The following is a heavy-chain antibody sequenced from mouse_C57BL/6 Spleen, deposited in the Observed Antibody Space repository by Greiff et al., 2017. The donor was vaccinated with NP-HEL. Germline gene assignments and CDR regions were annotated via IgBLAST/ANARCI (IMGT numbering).Heavy chain of an antibody. V-gene: IGHV5-6*02. J-gene: IGHJ3*01. D-gene: IGHD2-3*01. CDR2: ISSGGSYT. CDR3: ARHGYDGTGAY. CDR1: GFTFSSYG. Sequence: DVMLVESGGDLVKPGGSLKLSCAASGFTFSSYGMSWVRQTPDKRLEWVATISSGGSYTYYPDSVKGRFTISRDNAKNTLYLQMSSLKSEDTAMYYCARHGYDGTGAYWGQGTLVTVSA.